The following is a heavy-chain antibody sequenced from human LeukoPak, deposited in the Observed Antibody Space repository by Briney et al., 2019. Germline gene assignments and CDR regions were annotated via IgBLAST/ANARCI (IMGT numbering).Heavy chain of an antibody. CDR3: ARKYSSSFYYYYYYMDV. J-gene: IGHJ6*03. CDR1: GHTFSIYG. Sequence: ASVKVSCKASGHTFSIYGISWVRQAPGQGLEWIGWINGYNGNTNYAQKFQGRVTMTTDTSTSTAYMELRSLRSDDTAVYYCARKYSSSFYYYYYYMDVWGKGTTVTVSS. D-gene: IGHD6-13*01. V-gene: IGHV1-18*01. CDR2: INGYNGNT.